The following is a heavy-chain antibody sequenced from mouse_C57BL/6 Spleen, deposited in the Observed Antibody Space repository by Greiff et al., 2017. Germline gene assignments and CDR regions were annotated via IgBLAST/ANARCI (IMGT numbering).Heavy chain of an antibody. D-gene: IGHD2-3*01. CDR3: ARGDGGGY. V-gene: IGHV1-22*01. J-gene: IGHJ2*01. CDR1: GYTFTDYN. CDR2: INPTNGGT. Sequence: VQLQQSGPELVKPGASVKMSCKASGYTFTDYNMHWVKQSHGKSLEWIGYINPTNGGTNYNEKFKSKATLTVDKSSSTAYMQLSSLTSEDSAVYYCARGDGGGYWGQGTTLTVSS.